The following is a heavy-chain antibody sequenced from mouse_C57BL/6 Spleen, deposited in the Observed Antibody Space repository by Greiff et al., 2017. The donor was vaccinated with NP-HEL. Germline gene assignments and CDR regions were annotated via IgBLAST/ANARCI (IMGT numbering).Heavy chain of an antibody. J-gene: IGHJ1*03. CDR3: ARRTGGKEWYFDV. CDR1: GYTFTSYW. CDR2: IYPGSGST. V-gene: IGHV1-55*01. Sequence: VQLQQSGAELVKPGTSVKMSCKASGYTFTSYWITWVKQRPGQGLEWIGDIYPGSGSTNYNEKFKSKATLTVDTSSSTAYMQLSSLTSEDSAVYYCARRTGGKEWYFDVWGTRTTVTVSS. D-gene: IGHD1-1*01.